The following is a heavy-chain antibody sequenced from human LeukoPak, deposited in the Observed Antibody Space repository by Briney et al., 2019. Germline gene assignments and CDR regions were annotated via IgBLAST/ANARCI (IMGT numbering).Heavy chain of an antibody. J-gene: IGHJ4*02. CDR1: GYTFTGYY. D-gene: IGHD3-3*01. CDR2: INPNSGGT. Sequence: ASVKVSCKASGYTFTGYYMHWVRQAPGQGLEWMGWINPNSGGTNYAQKFQGRVTMTRDTSISTAYMELSRLRSDDTAVYYCARTEYYDFWSGNFDYWGQGTLVTVSS. CDR3: ARTEYYDFWSGNFDY. V-gene: IGHV1-2*02.